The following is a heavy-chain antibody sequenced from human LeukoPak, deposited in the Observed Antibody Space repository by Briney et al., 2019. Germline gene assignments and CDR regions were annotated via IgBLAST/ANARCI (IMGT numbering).Heavy chain of an antibody. D-gene: IGHD1-14*01. CDR1: GGSFSGYY. CDR3: ARDRKYYYHMDV. Sequence: SETLPLTCAVYGGSFSGYYWSWIRQPPGKGLEWIGEINHSGSTNYNPSLKSRVTISVDTSKNQFSLKLSSVTAADTAVYCCARDRKYYYHMDVWGKGTTVTVSS. CDR2: INHSGST. V-gene: IGHV4-34*01. J-gene: IGHJ6*03.